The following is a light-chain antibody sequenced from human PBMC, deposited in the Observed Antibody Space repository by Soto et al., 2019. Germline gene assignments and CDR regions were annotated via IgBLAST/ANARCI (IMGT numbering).Light chain of an antibody. J-gene: IGLJ2*01. V-gene: IGLV2-23*02. CDR3: CSYAGDGSYVI. CDR2: EVN. CDR1: SSDVGNYNL. Sequence: QSALTQPASVSGSPGQSITISCTGTSSDVGNYNLVSWYQQHPGKAPKFMIYEVNKRPSGVSNRFSGSKSGNTASLTISGLQAEDGADYYGCSYAGDGSYVIFGGGTKLTVL.